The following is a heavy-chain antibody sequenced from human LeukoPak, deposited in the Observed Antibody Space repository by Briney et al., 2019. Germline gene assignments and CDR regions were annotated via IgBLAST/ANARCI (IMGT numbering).Heavy chain of an antibody. CDR3: ATDSAPVGLDGFDV. Sequence: ASVKVSCKASGYTFTGYYMHWVRQAPGKGLEWMGTFDPEDGKIIYAQSFEGRLTMTEDTTTDTAYMELSGLRSEDTAVYYCATDSAPVGLDGFDVWGQGTMVTVSS. CDR2: FDPEDGKI. V-gene: IGHV1-24*01. CDR1: GYTFTGYY. D-gene: IGHD2-2*01. J-gene: IGHJ3*01.